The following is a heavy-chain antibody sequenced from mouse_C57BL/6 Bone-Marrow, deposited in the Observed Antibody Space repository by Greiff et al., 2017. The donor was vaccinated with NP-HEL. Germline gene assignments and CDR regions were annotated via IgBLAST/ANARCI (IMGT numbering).Heavy chain of an antibody. V-gene: IGHV2-2*01. CDR3: ARMGYYYYGSSLDY. Sequence: VQGVESGPGLVQPSQSLSITCTVSGFSLTSYGVHWVRQSPGKGLEWLGVIWSGGSTDYNAAFITRLSISKDNSKSQVFFKMNSLQADDTAIYYCARMGYYYYGSSLDYWGQGTTLTVSS. CDR2: IWSGGST. CDR1: GFSLTSYG. J-gene: IGHJ2*01. D-gene: IGHD1-1*01.